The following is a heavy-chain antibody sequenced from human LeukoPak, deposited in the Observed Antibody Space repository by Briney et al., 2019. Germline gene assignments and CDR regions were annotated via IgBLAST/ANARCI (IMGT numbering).Heavy chain of an antibody. CDR2: ISSSSSYI. Sequence: GGSLRLSCAASGFTFSSYSMNWVRQAPGKGLEWVSSISSSSSYIYYADSVKGRFTISRDNAKNSLYLQMNSLRAEDTAVYYCARAKWLPYYYYGMDVWGQGTTVTVSS. CDR1: GFTFSSYS. J-gene: IGHJ6*02. D-gene: IGHD5-12*01. CDR3: ARAKWLPYYYYGMDV. V-gene: IGHV3-21*01.